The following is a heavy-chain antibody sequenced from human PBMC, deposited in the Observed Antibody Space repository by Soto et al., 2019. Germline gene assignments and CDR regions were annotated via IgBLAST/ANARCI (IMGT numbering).Heavy chain of an antibody. D-gene: IGHD2-15*01. CDR2: FRSSGGET. CDR3: TKANRYCSGANCFTFDY. CDR1: GFTFSSYW. J-gene: IGHJ4*02. V-gene: IGHV3-23*01. Sequence: PGGSLRLSCAASGFTFSSYWMSWVRQAPGKGLEWVSTFRSSGGETYYADSVKGRFTISRDNSKNTLYLQMNSLRAEDTAVYYCTKANRYCSGANCFTFDYWGLGTLVTVSS.